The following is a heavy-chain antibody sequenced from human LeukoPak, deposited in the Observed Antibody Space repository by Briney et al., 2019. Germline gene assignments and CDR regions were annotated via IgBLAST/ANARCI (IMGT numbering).Heavy chain of an antibody. V-gene: IGHV3-74*01. CDR2: IKSDGST. Sequence: PGGSLRLSCAASGFTFSSYWMHWVRQAPGKGLVWVSRIKSDGSTNYADSVKGRFTISRDNAKNTVSLQMNSLRDEDTGVYYCARAPSEIGGYYPEYFRHWGQGTLVTVSS. CDR3: ARAPSEIGGYYPEYFRH. D-gene: IGHD3-22*01. J-gene: IGHJ1*01. CDR1: GFTFSSYW.